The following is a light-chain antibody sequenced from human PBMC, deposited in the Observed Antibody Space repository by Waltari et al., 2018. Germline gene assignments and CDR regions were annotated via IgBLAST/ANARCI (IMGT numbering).Light chain of an antibody. CDR1: QSVNTN. CDR3: QQYINRPRT. Sequence: EIILTQSPATLSVFPGEETSLSCRARQSVNTNLAWYQHKPGQAPRLLIYGASIRATGIPARFRGSGSGTEFTLTISSLQSEDLAVYYCQQYINRPRTFGQGTKVEIK. CDR2: GAS. J-gene: IGKJ1*01. V-gene: IGKV3-15*01.